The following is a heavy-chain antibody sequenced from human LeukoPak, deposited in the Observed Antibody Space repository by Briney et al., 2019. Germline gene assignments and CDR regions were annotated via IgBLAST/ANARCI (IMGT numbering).Heavy chain of an antibody. CDR1: GYTFTGYY. CDR3: AREEANTRIHFDY. D-gene: IGHD3-22*01. V-gene: IGHV1-2*02. CDR2: INPNSGYT. Sequence: GASAKVSCKASGYTFTGYYIHWVRQAPGQGLEWMGYINPNSGYTNYAQKFQDRVTVTRDTSISTAYMELSRLRSDDTAVYYCAREEANTRIHFDYWGQGTLVTVSS. J-gene: IGHJ4*02.